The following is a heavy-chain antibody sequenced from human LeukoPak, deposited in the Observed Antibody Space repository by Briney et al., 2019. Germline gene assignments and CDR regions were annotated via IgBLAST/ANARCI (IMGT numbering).Heavy chain of an antibody. J-gene: IGHJ5*02. D-gene: IGHD2-15*01. CDR3: ARLSGVVAATRNWFDP. V-gene: IGHV4-34*01. Sequence: PSETLSLTCAVYGGSFSGYYWSWIRQPPGKGLEWIGEINHSGSTNYNPSLKSRVTISVDTSKNQFSLKLSSVTAADTAVYYCARLSGVVAATRNWFDPWGQGTLVTVSS. CDR1: GGSFSGYY. CDR2: INHSGST.